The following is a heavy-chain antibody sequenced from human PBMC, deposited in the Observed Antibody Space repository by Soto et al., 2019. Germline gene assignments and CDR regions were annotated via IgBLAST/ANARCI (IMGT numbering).Heavy chain of an antibody. CDR2: ISYDGSNK. CDR3: AKDSLGGPLYDSSVAADY. CDR1: GFTFSSYG. D-gene: IGHD3-22*01. Sequence: GGSLRLSCAASGFTFSSYGMHWVRQAPGKGLEWVAVISYDGSNKYYADSVKGRFTISRDNSKNTLYLQMNSLRAEDTAVYYCAKDSLGGPLYDSSVAADYWGQGTLVTVSS. V-gene: IGHV3-30*18. J-gene: IGHJ4*02.